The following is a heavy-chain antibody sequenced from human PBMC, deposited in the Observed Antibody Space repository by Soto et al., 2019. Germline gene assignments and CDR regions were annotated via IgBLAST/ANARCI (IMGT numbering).Heavy chain of an antibody. Sequence: QVHLVQSGAEVKKPGASVKVSCKASGYTFTKYGVTWVRQAPGQGLEWMGWINPSNGDTYYAQKIKGRVTTTTDTSTSTAYMELRSLGSDDTALYYCARDHGMDVWGQGTTVTVSS. J-gene: IGHJ6*02. CDR1: GYTFTKYG. V-gene: IGHV1-18*01. CDR3: ARDHGMDV. CDR2: INPSNGDT.